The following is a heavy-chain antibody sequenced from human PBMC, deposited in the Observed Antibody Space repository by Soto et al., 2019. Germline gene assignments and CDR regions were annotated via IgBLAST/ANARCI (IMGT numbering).Heavy chain of an antibody. CDR2: ISAHNGNT. V-gene: IGHV1-18*01. J-gene: IGHJ4*02. CDR1: GYSFTTYS. CDR3: ARGRYGDY. D-gene: IGHD1-1*01. Sequence: QVNLVQSGAEVKKPGASVKVSCKGSGYSFTTYSISWVRQAPGQGLEWMSWISAHNGNTNYAQKLQGRVTVTRDTSTSTAYMELRSLRSDDTAVYYCARGRYGDYWGQGALVTVSS.